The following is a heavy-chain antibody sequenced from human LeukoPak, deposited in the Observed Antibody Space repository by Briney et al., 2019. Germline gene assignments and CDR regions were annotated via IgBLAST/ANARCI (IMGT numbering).Heavy chain of an antibody. J-gene: IGHJ4*02. CDR3: ARSYRNNYFDY. CDR1: GFTFSSYA. Sequence: PGGSLRLSCAASGFTFSSYAMSWVRQAPGKGLEWVSAISGSGGSTYYADSVKGRFTISRDNAKNSLYLQMNSLRAEDTALYYCARSYRNNYFDYWGQGTLVTVSS. CDR2: ISGSGGST. D-gene: IGHD3-16*02. V-gene: IGHV3-23*01.